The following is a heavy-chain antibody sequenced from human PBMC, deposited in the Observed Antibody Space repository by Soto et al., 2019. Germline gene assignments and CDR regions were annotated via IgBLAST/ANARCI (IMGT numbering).Heavy chain of an antibody. CDR3: AKERLRSGSYYYYYGMDV. CDR2: ISGSGGST. J-gene: IGHJ6*02. D-gene: IGHD1-26*01. V-gene: IGHV3-23*01. CDR1: GFTFSSYA. Sequence: GGSLRLSCAASGFTFSSYAMSWVRQAPGKGLEWVSAISGSGGSTYYADSVKGRFTISRDNSKNTLYLQMNSLRAEDTAVYYCAKERLRSGSYYYYYGMDVWGQGTTVTVSS.